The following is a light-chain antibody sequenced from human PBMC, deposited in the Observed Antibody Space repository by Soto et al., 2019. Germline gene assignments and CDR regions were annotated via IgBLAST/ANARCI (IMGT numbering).Light chain of an antibody. J-gene: IGKJ3*01. CDR2: DTS. CDR3: QHRSNWLFT. CDR1: QSVTSY. V-gene: IGKV3-11*01. Sequence: ETVLTQSPATLSLSPGERATLSCRASQSVTSYLACYQQKPGQAPRLLIYDTSIRATGIPDRFSGSGAGTDFTLTISSLEPEDFAVYYCQHRSNWLFTFGPGTKVDIK.